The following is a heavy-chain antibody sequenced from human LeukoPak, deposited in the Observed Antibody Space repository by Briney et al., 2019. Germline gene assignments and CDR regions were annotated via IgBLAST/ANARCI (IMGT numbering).Heavy chain of an antibody. CDR1: GLTVSSNY. CDR3: ASKLTTGY. V-gene: IGHV3-66*01. D-gene: IGHD4-17*01. CDR2: IYSGGTT. J-gene: IGHJ4*02. Sequence: GGSLRLSCVVSGLTVSSNYMSWIRQAPGKGLEWVSVIYSGGTTNYADSVKGRFLVYRDNSKNTLYLQMNSLRAEDTAVYYCASKLTTGYWGQGTLVTVSS.